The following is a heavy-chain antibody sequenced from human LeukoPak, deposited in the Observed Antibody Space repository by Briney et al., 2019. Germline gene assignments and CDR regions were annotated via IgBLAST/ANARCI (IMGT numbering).Heavy chain of an antibody. J-gene: IGHJ5*02. Sequence: GGSLRLSCAASGFTFSSYGMHWVRQAPGKGLEWVAVIWYDGSNKYYADSVKGRFTVSRDNAKNTLFLQMNSLRPEDTAVYYCAKDQGARYYGSGGSWFDPWGQGTLVAVSS. CDR1: GFTFSSYG. V-gene: IGHV3-33*03. D-gene: IGHD3-10*01. CDR2: IWYDGSNK. CDR3: AKDQGARYYGSGGSWFDP.